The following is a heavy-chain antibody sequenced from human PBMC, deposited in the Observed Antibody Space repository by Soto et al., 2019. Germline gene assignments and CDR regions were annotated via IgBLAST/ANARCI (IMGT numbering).Heavy chain of an antibody. CDR1: GYTFTSYY. D-gene: IGHD3-22*01. V-gene: IGHV1-46*01. CDR2: INPSGGST. J-gene: IGHJ4*02. Sequence: QVQLVQSGAEVKKPGASVKVSCKASGYTFTSYYMNWVRQAPGQGLEWMGIINPSGGSTTYAQNFQGRLTLTRDTSTSTVYMELSSLRSEDTAVYYCASSSGAYYFDYWGQGTLVTVSS. CDR3: ASSSGAYYFDY.